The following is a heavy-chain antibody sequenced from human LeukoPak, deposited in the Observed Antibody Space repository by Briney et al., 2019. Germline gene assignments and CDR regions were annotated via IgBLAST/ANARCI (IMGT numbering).Heavy chain of an antibody. CDR1: GYTFTSYG. V-gene: IGHV1-2*02. Sequence: PGASVKVSCKASGYTFTSYGISWVRQAPGQGLEWMGWINPNSGGTNYAQKFQGRVTMTRDTFISTAYMELSRLRSDDTAVYYCARGLSSWYYYNIGWFDPWGQGTLVTVSS. CDR2: INPNSGGT. CDR3: ARGLSSWYYYNIGWFDP. D-gene: IGHD6-13*01. J-gene: IGHJ5*02.